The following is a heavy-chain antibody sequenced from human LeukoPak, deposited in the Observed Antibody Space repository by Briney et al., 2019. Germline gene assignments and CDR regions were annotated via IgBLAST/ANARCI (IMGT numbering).Heavy chain of an antibody. J-gene: IGHJ6*03. CDR2: IRYDGSNK. CDR1: GFTFSSYG. CDR3: ARGQSRRPLYYYYYYMDV. D-gene: IGHD6-19*01. Sequence: GGSLRLSCAASGFTFSSYGMHWVRQAPGKGLEWVAFIRYDGSNKYYADSVKGRFTISRDNSKNTLYLQMNSLRSEDTAVYYCARGQSRRPLYYYYYYMDVWGKGTTVTVSS. V-gene: IGHV3-30*02.